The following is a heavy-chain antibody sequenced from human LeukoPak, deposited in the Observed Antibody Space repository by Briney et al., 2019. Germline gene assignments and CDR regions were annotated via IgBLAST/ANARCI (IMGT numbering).Heavy chain of an antibody. V-gene: IGHV4-4*07. CDR2: IYTSGST. CDR1: GGSISSYY. J-gene: IGHJ4*02. D-gene: IGHD6-19*01. Sequence: SETLSLTCTVSGGSISSYYWSWIRQPAGKGLEWIGRIYTSGSTNYNPSLKSRVTMSVDTSKNQFSLKLSSVTAADTAVYYCAREEGWEEYSSGWYIDYWGQGTLVTVSS. CDR3: AREEGWEEYSSGWYIDY.